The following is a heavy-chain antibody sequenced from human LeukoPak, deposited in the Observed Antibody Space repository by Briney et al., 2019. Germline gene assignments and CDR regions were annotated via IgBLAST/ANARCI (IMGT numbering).Heavy chain of an antibody. V-gene: IGHV3-48*01. CDR2: SSASSSDV. CDR1: GLAFSSSA. CDR3: ARGRDHAFDI. J-gene: IGHJ3*02. Sequence: GGSLRLSCAASGLAFSSSAMNWVRQTPGKGLEWLSYSSASSSDVYYADSVKGRFIISRDNAKSSLYLQMNSLTAEDTAIYFCARGRDHAFDIWGQGTRVTVSS.